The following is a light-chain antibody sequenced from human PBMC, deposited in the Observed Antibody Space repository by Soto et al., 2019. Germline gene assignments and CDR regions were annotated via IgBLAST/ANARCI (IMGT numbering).Light chain of an antibody. CDR3: QQYNDWPRT. J-gene: IGKJ1*01. V-gene: IGKV3-20*01. CDR2: GVS. CDR1: QSVTSRY. Sequence: NVLTQSPGTLSLSPGERATLSCRATQSVTSRYFAWYQQKPGQAPRLLIYGVSSRATDIPDRFSGSGSGTDFPLTISSLQSEDFAVYYCQQYNDWPRTFGQGTKVDIK.